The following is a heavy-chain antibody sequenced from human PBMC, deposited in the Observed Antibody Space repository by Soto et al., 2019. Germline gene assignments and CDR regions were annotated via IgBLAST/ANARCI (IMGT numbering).Heavy chain of an antibody. D-gene: IGHD6-6*01. V-gene: IGHV1-2*04. CDR3: ARAGGFGIAAHFDY. CDR1: GYTFTGYY. J-gene: IGHJ4*02. CDR2: INPNSGGT. Sequence: ASVKVSCKASGYTFTGYYMHWVRQAPGQGLEWMGWINPNSGGTNYAQKFQGWVTMTRDTSISTAYMELSRLRSDDTAVYYCARAGGFGIAAHFDYWGQGTLVTVSS.